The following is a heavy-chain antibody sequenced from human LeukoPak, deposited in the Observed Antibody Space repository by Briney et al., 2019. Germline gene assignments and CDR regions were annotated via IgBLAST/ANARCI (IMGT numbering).Heavy chain of an antibody. D-gene: IGHD6-13*01. CDR1: GYTFTSYD. Sequence: SVTVSCKASGYTFTSYDINWVRQAPGQGLEWMGRIIPILGIANYAQKFQGRVTVTADKSTSTAYMELSSLRSEDTAVYYCARSDSIAAAGDNWFDPWGQGTLVTVSS. CDR3: ARSDSIAAAGDNWFDP. CDR2: IIPILGIA. J-gene: IGHJ5*02. V-gene: IGHV1-69*04.